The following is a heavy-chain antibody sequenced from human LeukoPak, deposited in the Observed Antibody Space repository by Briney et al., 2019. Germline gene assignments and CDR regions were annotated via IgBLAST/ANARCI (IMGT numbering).Heavy chain of an antibody. D-gene: IGHD5-18*01. CDR3: ARDDGGYSYGYPRYYYYYMDV. Sequence: PGGSLRLSCTASGFTFSSYWMTWVRQAPGKGLEWVSSISSSSSYIYYADSVKGRFTISRDNAKNSLYLQMNSLRAEDTAVYYCARDDGGYSYGYPRYYYYYMDVWGKGTTVTISS. CDR1: GFTFSSYW. J-gene: IGHJ6*03. V-gene: IGHV3-21*01. CDR2: ISSSSSYI.